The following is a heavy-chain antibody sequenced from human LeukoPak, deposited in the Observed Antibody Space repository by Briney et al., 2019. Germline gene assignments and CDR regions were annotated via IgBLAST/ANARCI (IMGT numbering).Heavy chain of an antibody. Sequence: PSETLSLTCTVSGGSISSGDYYWRWIRQPPGKGLEWIGYIYYSGSTYYNPSLKSRVTISVDTSKNQFSLKLSSVTAADTAVYYCARGQLWFPFDYWGQGTLVTVSS. CDR2: IYYSGST. CDR1: GGSISSGDYY. D-gene: IGHD5-18*01. V-gene: IGHV4-30-4*01. J-gene: IGHJ4*02. CDR3: ARGQLWFPFDY.